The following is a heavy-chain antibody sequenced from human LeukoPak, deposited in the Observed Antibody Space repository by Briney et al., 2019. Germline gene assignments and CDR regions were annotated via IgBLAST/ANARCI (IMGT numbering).Heavy chain of an antibody. CDR3: ATELYYGSGSGFDY. CDR1: GGTFSSYA. Sequence: SVKVSCKASGGTFSSYAISWVRQAPGQGLEWMGRIIPILGIANYAQKFQGRVTITADKSTSTAYMELSSLRSEDTAVYYCATELYYGSGSGFDYWGQGTLVTVSS. J-gene: IGHJ4*02. V-gene: IGHV1-69*04. D-gene: IGHD3-10*01. CDR2: IIPILGIA.